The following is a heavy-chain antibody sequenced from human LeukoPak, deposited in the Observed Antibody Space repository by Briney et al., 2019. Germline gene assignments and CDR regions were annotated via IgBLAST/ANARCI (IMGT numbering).Heavy chain of an antibody. Sequence: GSLRLSCAASRFTLSNYWMSWIRQPPGKGLEWIGEINHSGSTNYNPSLKSRVTISVDTSKNQFSLKLSSVTAADTAVYYCARGRTYGDYRFDYWGQGTLVTVSS. V-gene: IGHV4-34*01. D-gene: IGHD4-17*01. CDR2: INHSGST. CDR3: ARGRTYGDYRFDY. CDR1: RFTLSNYW. J-gene: IGHJ4*02.